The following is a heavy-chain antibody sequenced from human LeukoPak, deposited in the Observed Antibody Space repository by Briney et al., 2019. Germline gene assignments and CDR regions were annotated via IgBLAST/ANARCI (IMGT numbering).Heavy chain of an antibody. V-gene: IGHV3-23*01. J-gene: IGHJ5*02. Sequence: GGSLRLSCAASGFTFSSYAMSWVRQAPGKGLEWVSAISGSGGSTYYADSVKGRFTISRDNSKNTLYLQMNSLRAEDTAVYYCAKGLLWFGELGPYNWLDPWGQGTLVTVSS. CDR2: ISGSGGST. D-gene: IGHD3-10*01. CDR1: GFTFSSYA. CDR3: AKGLLWFGELGPYNWLDP.